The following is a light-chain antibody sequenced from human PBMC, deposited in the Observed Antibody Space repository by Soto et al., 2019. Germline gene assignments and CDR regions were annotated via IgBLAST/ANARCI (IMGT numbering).Light chain of an antibody. Sequence: DIQMTQSPSSLSASVGDRATITCRAIQRISSYLNWYQQKPGKAPKLLIYAASNLQSGVPSRFTGSGSGTDFTLTISSLQPEDFATYYCQQSFRTPLTFGGGTKVDIK. CDR1: QRISSY. CDR2: AAS. J-gene: IGKJ4*01. V-gene: IGKV1-39*01. CDR3: QQSFRTPLT.